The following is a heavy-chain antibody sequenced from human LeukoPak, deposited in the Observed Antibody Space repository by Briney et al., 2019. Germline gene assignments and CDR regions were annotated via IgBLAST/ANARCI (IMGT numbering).Heavy chain of an antibody. J-gene: IGHJ4*02. Sequence: PGGSLRLSCAASGFTFTTYGIHWVRQAPGKGLEWVSVIYSDGNTYYADSLKGRFTISRDNSKNTLYLQMNSLRAEDTAVYYCAKEPPDYWGQGTLVTVSS. CDR2: IYSDGNT. CDR1: GFTFTTYG. V-gene: IGHV3-NL1*01. CDR3: AKEPPDY.